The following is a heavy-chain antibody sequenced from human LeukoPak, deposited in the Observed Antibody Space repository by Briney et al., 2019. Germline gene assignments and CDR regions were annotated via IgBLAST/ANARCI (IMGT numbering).Heavy chain of an antibody. J-gene: IGHJ4*02. V-gene: IGHV1-2*02. CDR2: INPNSGGT. CDR1: GYTFTGNY. CDR3: AKDGGRYHFDY. Sequence: ASVKVSCKASGYTFTGNYMHWVRQAPGQGLEWMGRINPNSGGTNYAQKFQGRVTMTRDTSINTAYMELSGLRSDGTAVYYCAKDGGRYHFDYWGQGGLVTVSS. D-gene: IGHD1-26*01.